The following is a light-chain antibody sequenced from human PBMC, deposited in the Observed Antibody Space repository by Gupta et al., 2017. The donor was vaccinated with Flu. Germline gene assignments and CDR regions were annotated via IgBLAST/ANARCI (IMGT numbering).Light chain of an antibody. J-gene: IGKJ3*01. CDR3: QQVNNYPFT. Sequence: AIQLTQSPSSLSASVGDRVTITCRASQGASSALAWYHHKPGKAPKLLIYDASRLEGGVPSRFSGSGSGTDFTLTISSLQPEDFGIYYCQQVNNYPFTFGPGTKVDVK. V-gene: IGKV1D-13*01. CDR1: QGASSA. CDR2: DAS.